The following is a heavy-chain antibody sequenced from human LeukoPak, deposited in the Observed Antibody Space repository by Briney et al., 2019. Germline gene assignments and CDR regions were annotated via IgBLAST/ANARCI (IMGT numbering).Heavy chain of an antibody. D-gene: IGHD6-19*01. CDR3: ARYSSGFLDS. Sequence: PGRSLRLSCAASGFTFSSFGMHWVRQAPGKGLEWVAVIWSDGSNKYYADSVKGRFTISRDNSKNTLYLQMSSLRAEDTAVYYCARYSSGFLDSWGQGTLVTVSS. CDR1: GFTFSSFG. CDR2: IWSDGSNK. J-gene: IGHJ4*02. V-gene: IGHV3-33*01.